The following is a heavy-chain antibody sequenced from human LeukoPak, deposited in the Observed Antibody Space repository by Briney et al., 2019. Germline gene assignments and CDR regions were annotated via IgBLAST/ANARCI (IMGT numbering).Heavy chain of an antibody. D-gene: IGHD3-22*01. CDR2: INPNSGGT. CDR3: ARKEVISDAFDI. CDR1: GYTFTGYY. V-gene: IGHV1-2*02. Sequence: GASVKVSCKASGYTFTGYYMHWVRQAPGQGLEWMGWINPNSGGTNYAQKLQGRVTMTTDTSTSTAYMELRSLRSDDTAVYYCARKEVISDAFDIWGQGTMVTVSS. J-gene: IGHJ3*02.